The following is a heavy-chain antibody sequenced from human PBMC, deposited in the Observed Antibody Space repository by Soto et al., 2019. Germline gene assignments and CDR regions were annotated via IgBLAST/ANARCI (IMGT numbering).Heavy chain of an antibody. Sequence: XETLSLTCSVSGYSISSGYYWGWIRQPPGKGLEWIGSIYHSGSTYYNPSLKSRVTISVDTSKNQFSLKLSSVTAADTAVYYCARDLYRRHSSGYFYWGQGTLVTVSS. CDR1: GYSISSGYY. V-gene: IGHV4-38-2*02. CDR2: IYHSGST. D-gene: IGHD3-22*01. J-gene: IGHJ4*02. CDR3: ARDLYRRHSSGYFY.